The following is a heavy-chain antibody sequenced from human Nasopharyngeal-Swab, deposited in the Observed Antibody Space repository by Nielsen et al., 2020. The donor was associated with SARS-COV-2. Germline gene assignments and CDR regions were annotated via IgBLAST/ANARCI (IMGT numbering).Heavy chain of an antibody. V-gene: IGHV4-59*02. CDR3: ARGSAANSLN. CDR2: VSHSVGI. J-gene: IGHJ4*02. CDR1: GDSVTTFY. D-gene: IGHD6-13*01. Sequence: SETLSLTCVVSGDSVTTFYWSWVRQTPGRGLDWIVFVSHSVGIKYHPSLKSRVPMLLDTSSNQVSLILTSVTTADTGVYFCARGSAANSLNWGQGTFVSVSS.